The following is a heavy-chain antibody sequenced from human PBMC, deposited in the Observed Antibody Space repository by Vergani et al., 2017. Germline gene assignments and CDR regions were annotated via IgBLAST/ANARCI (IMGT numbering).Heavy chain of an antibody. D-gene: IGHD1-26*01. CDR3: ARGSRATGAFDI. CDR2: ISSSSSYI. J-gene: IGHJ3*02. V-gene: IGHV3-21*01. CDR1: GFTFSSYS. Sequence: EVQLVESGGGLVKPGGSLRLSCAASGFTFSSYSMNWVRQAPGKGLEWVSSISSSSSYIYYADPVKGRFTISRDNAKNSLYLQMNSLRAEDTAVYYCARGSRATGAFDIWGQGTMVTVSS.